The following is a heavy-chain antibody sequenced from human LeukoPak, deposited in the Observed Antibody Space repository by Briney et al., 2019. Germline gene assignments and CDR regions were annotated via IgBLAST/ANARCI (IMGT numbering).Heavy chain of an antibody. V-gene: IGHV3-7*01. CDR2: IKQDGREK. J-gene: IGHJ4*02. CDR1: GFTLNNYW. Sequence: GGSLRLSCAASGFTLNNYWLTWVRQAPGKGLEWVANIKQDGREKYYVDSVKGRFTISRDNAKNSLYLQMNSVRAEDTAVYYCAEGITGGWWGQGTLVTVSS. D-gene: IGHD1-14*01. CDR3: AEGITGGW.